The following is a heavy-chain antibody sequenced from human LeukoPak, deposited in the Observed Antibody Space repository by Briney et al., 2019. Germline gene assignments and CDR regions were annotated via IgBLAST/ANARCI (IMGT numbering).Heavy chain of an antibody. V-gene: IGHV4-39*07. J-gene: IGHJ4*02. CDR3: ARLGADF. D-gene: IGHD4/OR15-4a*01. CDR1: GGSISSGGYY. CDR2: INHSGST. Sequence: PSETLSLTCTVSGGSISSGGYYWSWIRQPPGKGLEWIGEINHSGSTNYNPSLKSRVTISVDTSKNQFSLKLSSVTAADTAVYYCARLGADFWGQGTRVTVSS.